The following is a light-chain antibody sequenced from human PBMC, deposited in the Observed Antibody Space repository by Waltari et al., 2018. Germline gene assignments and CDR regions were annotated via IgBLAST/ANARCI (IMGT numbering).Light chain of an antibody. CDR1: TSDIGSDDH. J-gene: IGLJ3*02. CDR3: ASYGGAFSWA. CDR2: DVT. Sequence: QSALTQPPSASGSPGLSVTISCPGTTSDIGSDDHVSWYQPHPGKTPKLIIYDVTERPSGVPGRFSGSKSGNTASLTVSGLQAEDEADYFCASYGGAFSWAFGGGTKLTVL. V-gene: IGLV2-8*01.